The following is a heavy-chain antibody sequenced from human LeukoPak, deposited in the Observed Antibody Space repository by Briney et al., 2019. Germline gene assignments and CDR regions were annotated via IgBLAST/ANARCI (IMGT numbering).Heavy chain of an antibody. D-gene: IGHD1-26*01. CDR1: GFTFSSYG. CDR2: ISSSGSTI. Sequence: GGSLRLSCAASGFTFSSYGMHWVRQAPGKGLEWVSYISSSGSTIYYADSVKGRFAISRDNAKNSLYLQMNSLRAEDTAVYYCARDSVVGATDYWGQGTLVTVSS. V-gene: IGHV3-48*04. CDR3: ARDSVVGATDY. J-gene: IGHJ4*02.